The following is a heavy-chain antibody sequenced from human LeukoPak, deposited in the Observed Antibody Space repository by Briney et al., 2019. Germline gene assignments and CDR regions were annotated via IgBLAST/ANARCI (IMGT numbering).Heavy chain of an antibody. CDR1: GFNFSNYA. CDR3: AKDRGSTSSCSDY. J-gene: IGHJ4*02. CDR2: FTGSSSNT. Sequence: PGGSLRLSCAPSGFNFSNYAMTCVRQSPGRGLECVSYFTGSSSNTYYADSVKGRFTISRDNSKNMLYLEMNSLRVEDTAIYYCAKDRGSTSSCSDYWGRGTLVTVSS. V-gene: IGHV3-23*01. D-gene: IGHD6-19*01.